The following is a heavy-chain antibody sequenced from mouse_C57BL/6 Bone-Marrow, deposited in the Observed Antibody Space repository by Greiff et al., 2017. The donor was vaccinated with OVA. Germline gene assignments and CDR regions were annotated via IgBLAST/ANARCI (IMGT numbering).Heavy chain of an antibody. CDR3: ASGGFPWFAY. CDR2: INPNNGGT. CDR1: GYTFTDYY. D-gene: IGHD2-2*01. J-gene: IGHJ2*01. Sequence: VQLQQSGPELVKPGASVKISCKASGYTFTDYYMNWVKQSHGKSLEWIGDINPNNGGTSYNQKFKGKATLTVDKSSSTAYMELRSLTSEDSAVYYCASGGFPWFAYWGQGTTLTVSS. V-gene: IGHV1-26*01.